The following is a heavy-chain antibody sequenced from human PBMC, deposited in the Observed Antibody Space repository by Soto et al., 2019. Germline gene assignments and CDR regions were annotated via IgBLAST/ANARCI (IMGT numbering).Heavy chain of an antibody. Sequence: GGSLRLSCAASGFTFSSYGMHWVRQAPGKGLEWVAVIWYDGSNKYYADSVKGRFTISRDNSKNTLYLQMNSLRAEDTAVYYCAREGGYDRAVDYWGQGTLVTVSS. D-gene: IGHD5-12*01. V-gene: IGHV3-33*08. J-gene: IGHJ4*02. CDR3: AREGGYDRAVDY. CDR2: IWYDGSNK. CDR1: GFTFSSYG.